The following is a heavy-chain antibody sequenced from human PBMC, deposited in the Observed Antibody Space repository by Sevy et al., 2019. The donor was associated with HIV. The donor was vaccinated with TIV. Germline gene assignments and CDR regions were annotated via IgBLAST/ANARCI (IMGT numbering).Heavy chain of an antibody. D-gene: IGHD6-13*01. CDR1: GFTFSSYS. J-gene: IGHJ4*02. Sequence: GGSQRLSCAASGFTFSSYSMNWVRQAPGKGLEWVSSISSSRSYIYYADSVKGRFTISRDNAKNSLYLQMNSLRAEDTAVYYCARDPRTAAAGTRYFDYWGQGTLVTVSS. V-gene: IGHV3-21*01. CDR3: ARDPRTAAAGTRYFDY. CDR2: ISSSRSYI.